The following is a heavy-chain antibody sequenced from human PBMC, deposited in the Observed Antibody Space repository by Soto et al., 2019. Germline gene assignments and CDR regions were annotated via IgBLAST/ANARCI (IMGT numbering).Heavy chain of an antibody. V-gene: IGHV1-3*01. D-gene: IGHD3-10*01. CDR3: ARDYYGSGSYSPICDH. Sequence: ASVKVSCKASGYTFTSYVIHWVRQAPGQRLEWMGWINAGNGNTKYSQKFQGRVTITRDTSASTAYMELSSLRSEDTAVYFCARDYYGSGSYSPICDHWGQATLVTVSS. J-gene: IGHJ4*02. CDR1: GYTFTSYV. CDR2: INAGNGNT.